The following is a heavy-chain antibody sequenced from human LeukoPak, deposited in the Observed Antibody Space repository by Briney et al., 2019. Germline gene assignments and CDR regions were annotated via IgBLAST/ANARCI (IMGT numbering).Heavy chain of an antibody. D-gene: IGHD6-13*01. CDR1: GFTFRSHD. CDR3: ARGGGVSSWTFDY. V-gene: IGHV3-21*01. J-gene: IGHJ4*02. CDR2: ISSSSSYI. Sequence: GGSLRLSCAASGFTFRSHDMNWVRQAPGKGLEWVSYISSSSSYIYYADSVKGRFTISRDNAKNSLYLQMNSLRAEDTAVYYCARGGGVSSWTFDYWGQGTLVTVSS.